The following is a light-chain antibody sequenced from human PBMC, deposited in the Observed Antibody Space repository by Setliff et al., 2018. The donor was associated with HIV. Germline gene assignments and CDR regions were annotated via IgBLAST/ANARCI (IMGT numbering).Light chain of an antibody. CDR3: CSYTRDNTITRV. CDR2: EVS. J-gene: IGLJ1*01. CDR1: SSDIGGYYY. V-gene: IGLV2-14*03. Sequence: QSALTQPASVSGSPGQSITISCSGTSSDIGGYYYVSWYQQYPGRAPKLILYEVSNRPSGISNRFSGSKSGNTASLTISGLQAEDDADYYCCSYTRDNTITRVFGTGTKVTVL.